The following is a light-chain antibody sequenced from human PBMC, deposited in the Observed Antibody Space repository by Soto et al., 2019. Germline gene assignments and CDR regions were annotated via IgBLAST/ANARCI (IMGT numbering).Light chain of an antibody. V-gene: IGKV3-20*01. J-gene: IGKJ1*01. CDR2: DVS. Sequence: VVLTQSPATLSLSPGERATLSCRASQSVSNYLAWYQQKPGQAPRLLIYDVSNRATGIPDRFSGSGSGTDFTLTISRLEPEDFAVYYCQHYGSSWTFGQGTKVEIK. CDR1: QSVSNY. CDR3: QHYGSSWT.